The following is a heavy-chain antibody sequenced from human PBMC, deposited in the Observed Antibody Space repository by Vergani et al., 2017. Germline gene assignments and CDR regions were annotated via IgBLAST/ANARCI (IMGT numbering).Heavy chain of an antibody. CDR1: GFSFSSHA. CDR2: ISNDGSKK. CDR3: AKAGSVTSGSRQFNFYRDV. D-gene: IGHD3-10*01. V-gene: IGHV3-30*18. Sequence: QVQLAESGGGRVQPGRSLRLSCAASGFSFSSHAIHWVRQAPGKGLEWVAVISNDGSKKYYADSVKGRFTISRDNSKNTLDLQMNSLRTQETAVYYCAKAGSVTSGSRQFNFYRDVWGKGTTGTGS. J-gene: IGHJ6*03.